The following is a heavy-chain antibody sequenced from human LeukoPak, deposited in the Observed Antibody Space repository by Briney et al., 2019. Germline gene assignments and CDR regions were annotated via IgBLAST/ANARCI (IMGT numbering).Heavy chain of an antibody. CDR3: ARDYAGSPDY. D-gene: IGHD3-10*01. CDR1: GFTFSTYW. V-gene: IGHV3-74*03. Sequence: GGSLRLSCTASGFTFSTYWINWVRQSPGKGLVWVALINGDGGTTTHADSVKGRFTISRDNAKNTAYLQMNSLRDEDTAVYFCARDYAGSPDYWGQGTLVTVSA. J-gene: IGHJ4*02. CDR2: INGDGGTT.